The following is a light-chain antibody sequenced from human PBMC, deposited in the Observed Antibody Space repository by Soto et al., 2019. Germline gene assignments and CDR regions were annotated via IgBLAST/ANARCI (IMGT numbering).Light chain of an antibody. CDR1: QSISSW. V-gene: IGKV1-5*01. CDR3: QQYNSYSPLT. CDR2: DAF. J-gene: IGKJ4*01. Sequence: DIQMTQSPSSLSASVGDRVTITCRASQSISSWLAWYQQKPGKAPKLLIFDAFSLESGVTSRFSGSRSGTEFTLTISSLQPDDYATYYCQQYNSYSPLTFGGGTKVDIK.